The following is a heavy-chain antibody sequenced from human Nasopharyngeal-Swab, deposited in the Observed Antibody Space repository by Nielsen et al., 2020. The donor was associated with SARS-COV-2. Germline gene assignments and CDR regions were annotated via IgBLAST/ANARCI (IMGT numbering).Heavy chain of an antibody. CDR3: ARLRGRDGYNYAFDI. CDR2: IYSGGST. J-gene: IGHJ3*02. Sequence: WIRQPPGKGLEWVSVIYSGGSTYYADSVKGRFTISRDNSKNTLYLQMNSLRAEDMAVYYCARLRGRDGYNYAFDIWGQGTMVTVSS. V-gene: IGHV3-53*01. D-gene: IGHD5-24*01.